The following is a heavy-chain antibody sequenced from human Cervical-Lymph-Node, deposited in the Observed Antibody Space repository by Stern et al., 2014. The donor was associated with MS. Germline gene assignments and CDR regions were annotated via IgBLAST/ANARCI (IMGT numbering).Heavy chain of an antibody. CDR1: GFSLSNASMG. J-gene: IGHJ4*02. V-gene: IGHV2-26*01. CDR2: IFSTGAK. Sequence: QITLKESGPVLVKPTETLMLTCTVSGFSLSNASMGVSWLRQPPGKALEWLAHIFSTGAKYYSTFLKSRPTISNNTYKSQVVLTMTNMDPVDTATYFCARILYDGAYRGYYWGQGTLVTVSS. D-gene: IGHD3-10*01. CDR3: ARILYDGAYRGYY.